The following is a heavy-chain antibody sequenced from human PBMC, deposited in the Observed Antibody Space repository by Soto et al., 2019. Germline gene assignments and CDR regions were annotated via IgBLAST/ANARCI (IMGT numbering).Heavy chain of an antibody. J-gene: IGHJ4*02. D-gene: IGHD3-22*01. Sequence: QVQLVQSGAEVKKPGSSVKVSCKASGGTFSSYAISWVRQAPGQGLEWMGGIIPIFGTANYAQKFQGRVTITADESTSTAYMELSSLRSEDTAVYYCARHGGYYYDSSGYSIDYWGQGTLATVSS. V-gene: IGHV1-69*01. CDR3: ARHGGYYYDSSGYSIDY. CDR2: IIPIFGTA. CDR1: GGTFSSYA.